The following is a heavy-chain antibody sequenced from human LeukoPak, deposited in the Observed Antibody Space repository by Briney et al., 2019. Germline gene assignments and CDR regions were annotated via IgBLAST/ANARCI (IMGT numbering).Heavy chain of an antibody. CDR3: ASSSGSESGSYPFDY. CDR1: GGSISSSSYY. V-gene: IGHV4-39*01. CDR2: IYYSGST. J-gene: IGHJ4*02. D-gene: IGHD1-26*01. Sequence: SETLSLTCTVSGGSISSSSYYWGWIRQPPGKGLEWIGSIYYSGSTYYNPSLKSRVTTSADTSKNQFSLKLSSVTAADTAVYYCASSSGSESGSYPFDYWGQGTLVTVSS.